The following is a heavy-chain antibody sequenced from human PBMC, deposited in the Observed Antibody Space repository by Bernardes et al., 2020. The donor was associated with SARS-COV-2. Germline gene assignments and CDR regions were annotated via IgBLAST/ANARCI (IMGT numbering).Heavy chain of an antibody. J-gene: IGHJ4*02. V-gene: IGHV3-48*02. D-gene: IGHD5-12*01. CDR3: TRESIKYQYDHRRDDYPRNFDY. CDR1: GFNFINHN. CDR2: ISSSSSFI. Sequence: GGSLRLSCAASGFNFINHNMNWVRQAPGKGLEWVSYISSSSSFIYYADSVKGRFTISRDDAKNSLYLQMNSLRDEDTAVYYCTRESIKYQYDHRRDDYPRNFDYWGQGILVTVSS.